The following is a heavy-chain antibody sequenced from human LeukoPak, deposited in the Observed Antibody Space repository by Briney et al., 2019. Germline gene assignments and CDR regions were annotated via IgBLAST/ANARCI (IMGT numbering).Heavy chain of an antibody. CDR3: ARERRGSGSYRSTYNYYYGMDV. J-gene: IGHJ6*02. CDR2: IYYSGST. CDR1: GGSISSYY. V-gene: IGHV4-59*01. D-gene: IGHD3-10*01. Sequence: KPSETLSLTSTVSGGSISSYYWSWIRQPPGKGLEWIGYIYYSGSTNYNPSLKSRVTISVDTSKNQFSLKLSSVTAADTAVYHCARERRGSGSYRSTYNYYYGMDVWGQGTTVTVSS.